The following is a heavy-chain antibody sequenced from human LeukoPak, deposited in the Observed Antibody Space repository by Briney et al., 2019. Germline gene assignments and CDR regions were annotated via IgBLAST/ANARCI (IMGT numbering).Heavy chain of an antibody. D-gene: IGHD3-22*01. V-gene: IGHV4-38-2*02. CDR1: GYSISSGYY. J-gene: IGHJ4*02. CDR2: IYHSGST. Sequence: SETLSLTCTVSGYSISSGYYWGWIRQPPGKGLECIGSIYHSGSTYYNPSLKSRVTISVDTSKNQFSLKLSSVTAADTAVYYCARAAHYYDSSGLTFDYWGQGTLVTVSS. CDR3: ARAAHYYDSSGLTFDY.